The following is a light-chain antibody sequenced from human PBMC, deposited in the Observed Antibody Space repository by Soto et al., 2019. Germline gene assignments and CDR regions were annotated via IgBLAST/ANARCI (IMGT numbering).Light chain of an antibody. Sequence: EIALTQSPATLSLSPGERATLSCRASQSVGSNLAWYQQKRGKAPRLXIYGASTRATGIQAKFSGSGAGTECTLTISSLKPDDVATDSCQQYNSYSRTFGQGTKVDI. CDR1: QSVGSN. V-gene: IGKV3-15*01. J-gene: IGKJ1*01. CDR2: GAS. CDR3: QQYNSYSRT.